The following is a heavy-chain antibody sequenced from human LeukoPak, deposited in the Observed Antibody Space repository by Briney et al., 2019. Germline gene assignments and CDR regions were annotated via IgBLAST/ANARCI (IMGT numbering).Heavy chain of an antibody. CDR1: GFTVSSNY. CDR2: IYSGGST. V-gene: IGHV3-53*04. J-gene: IGHJ3*02. CDR3: AREVGGSAFDI. Sequence: GGSLRLSCAASGFTVSSNYMSWGRQAPGKGLEWVSIIYSGGSTYYAGSVRGRFTISRHNSKNTLYLQMDSLRAEDTAVYYCAREVGGSAFDIWGQGTMVTVSS. D-gene: IGHD3-16*01.